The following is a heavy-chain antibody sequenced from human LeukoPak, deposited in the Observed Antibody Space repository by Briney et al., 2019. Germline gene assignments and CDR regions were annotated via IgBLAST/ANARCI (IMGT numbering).Heavy chain of an antibody. CDR3: ARVEDTQQLVFFDY. CDR1: GYSISSGYY. CDR2: IYHSGST. J-gene: IGHJ4*02. V-gene: IGHV4-38-2*02. D-gene: IGHD6-13*01. Sequence: SETLSLTCTVSGYSISSGYYWGWIRQPPGKGLEWIGSIYHSGSTYYNPSLKSRVTISVDTSKNQFSLKLSSVTAADTAVYYCARVEDTQQLVFFDYWGQGTLVTVSS.